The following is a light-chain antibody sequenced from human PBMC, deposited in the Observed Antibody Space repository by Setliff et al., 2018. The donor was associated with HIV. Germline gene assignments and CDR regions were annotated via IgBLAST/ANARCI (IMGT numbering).Light chain of an antibody. J-gene: IGLJ1*01. V-gene: IGLV1-40*01. Sequence: QSVLTQPASVSGSPGQSITVSCTGSSSNIGAGYDVHWYQQLPGTAPKLLIYGNNNRPSGVPDRFSGSKSGASASLAITGLQAEDEADYYCQSYDSSLSGSNVFGTGTKVTVL. CDR2: GNN. CDR3: QSYDSSLSGSNV. CDR1: SSNIGAGYD.